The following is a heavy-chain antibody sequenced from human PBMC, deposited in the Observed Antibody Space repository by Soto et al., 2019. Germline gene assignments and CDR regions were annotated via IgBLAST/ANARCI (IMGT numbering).Heavy chain of an antibody. CDR2: IYYSGST. Sequence: PSETLSLTCTVSGGSISSGDYYWSWIRQPPGKGLEWIGYIYYSGSTYYNPSLKSRVTISVDTSKNQFSLKLSSVTAADTAVYYCARYCGGDCYQNYYYGMDVWGQGTTVTVSS. J-gene: IGHJ6*02. CDR1: GGSISSGDYY. D-gene: IGHD2-21*02. CDR3: ARYCGGDCYQNYYYGMDV. V-gene: IGHV4-30-4*01.